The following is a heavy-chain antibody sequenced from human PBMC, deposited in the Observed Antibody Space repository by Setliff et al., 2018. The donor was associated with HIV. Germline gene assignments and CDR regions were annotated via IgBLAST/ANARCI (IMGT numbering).Heavy chain of an antibody. CDR3: ARAPRGVGSSSYFDY. J-gene: IGHJ4*02. CDR1: GYTFTSFD. Sequence: ASVKVSCKTSGYTFTSFDINWVRQATGQGLEWMGWMNPDSGNTGYAQKFQGRVTMTRKTSTSTAFMELISLRSEDSAVYYCARAPRGVGSSSYFDYWGQGALVTVSS. V-gene: IGHV1-8*02. D-gene: IGHD2-2*01. CDR2: MNPDSGNT.